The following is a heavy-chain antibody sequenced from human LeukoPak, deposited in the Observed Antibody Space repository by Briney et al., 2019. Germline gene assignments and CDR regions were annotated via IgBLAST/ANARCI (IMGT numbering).Heavy chain of an antibody. CDR3: ASRGIVAY. V-gene: IGHV4-61*02. CDR2: IHTSGST. Sequence: PSQTLSLTCTVSGGSISSGSYYWSWIRQPAGKGLEWIGRIHTSGSTNYNPSLKSRVTISVDTSKNQFSLKLSSVTAADTAVYYCASRGIVAYWGQGTLVTVSS. J-gene: IGHJ4*02. D-gene: IGHD1-26*01. CDR1: GGSISSGSYY.